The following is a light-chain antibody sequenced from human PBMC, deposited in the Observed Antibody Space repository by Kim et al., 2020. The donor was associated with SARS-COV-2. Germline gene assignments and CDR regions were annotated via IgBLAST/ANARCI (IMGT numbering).Light chain of an antibody. CDR3: QSYDSGLGGSV. V-gene: IGLV1-40*01. J-gene: IGLJ1*01. CDR2: ANT. Sequence: TVTIACTGSSSNSGAGYEVHWYQQLPGTAPKLVIYANTNRPSGIPDRFSGSKSGTSASLAITGLLAADEADYYCQSYDSGLGGSVFGTGTKVTVL. CDR1: SSNSGAGYE.